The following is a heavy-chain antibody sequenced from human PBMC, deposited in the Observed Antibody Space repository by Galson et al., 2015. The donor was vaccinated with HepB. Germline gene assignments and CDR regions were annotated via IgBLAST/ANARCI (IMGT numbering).Heavy chain of an antibody. CDR3: AREDATITVAALEY. V-gene: IGHV3-33*01. D-gene: IGHD6-19*01. J-gene: IGHJ4*02. CDR1: GFAFGNYG. Sequence: SLRLSCAASGFAFGNYGMHWVRQAPGKGLEWMALIWKDGSNKHYADSLKGRFRISRDNTKNTLFLEADSLGAEDTAVYYCAREDATITVAALEYWGQGVLVTVSS. CDR2: IWKDGSNK.